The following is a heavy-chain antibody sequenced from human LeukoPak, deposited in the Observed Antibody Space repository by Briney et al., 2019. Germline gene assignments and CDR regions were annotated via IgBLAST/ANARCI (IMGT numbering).Heavy chain of an antibody. CDR3: ITEPPGVVF. Sequence: GGSLRLSCAASGFAFSVAWMNWVRQAPGKGLEWVGRIKSNTDGGATDYAAPVKDRFTISRNDSEKTLYLQMNSLKTEDTAVYYCITEPPGVVFWGQGTLVTVSS. CDR1: GFAFSVAW. J-gene: IGHJ4*02. CDR2: IKSNTDGGAT. V-gene: IGHV3-15*01. D-gene: IGHD7-27*01.